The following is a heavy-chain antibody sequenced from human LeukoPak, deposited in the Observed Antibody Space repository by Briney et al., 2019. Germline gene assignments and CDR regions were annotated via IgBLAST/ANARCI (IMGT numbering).Heavy chain of an antibody. CDR2: ISGSGGST. CDR1: GFTFSSYA. Sequence: GVLRLSCAASGFTFSSYAMSWVRQAPGKGLEWVSAISGSGGSTYYADSVKGRFTISRDNSKNTLYLQMNSLRAEDTAVYYCAKDAGYCTNGVCSYYFDYWGQGTLVTVSS. V-gene: IGHV3-23*01. CDR3: AKDAGYCTNGVCSYYFDY. J-gene: IGHJ4*02. D-gene: IGHD2-8*01.